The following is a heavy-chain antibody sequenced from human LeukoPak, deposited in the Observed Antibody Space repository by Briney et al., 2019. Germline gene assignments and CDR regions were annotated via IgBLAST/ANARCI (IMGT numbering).Heavy chain of an antibody. D-gene: IGHD1-26*01. CDR2: IHTSGST. J-gene: IGHJ4*02. V-gene: IGHV4-4*09. CDR3: ARAYSRSYSHFDD. CDR1: GGSISGYY. Sequence: SETLSLTCTVSGGSISGYYWSWIRQPPGKGLEWIGYIHTSGSTNYNPSLKSRVTISVDTSKNQFSLGLSSVTAADTAMYFCARAYSRSYSHFDDWGQGTLVTVSS.